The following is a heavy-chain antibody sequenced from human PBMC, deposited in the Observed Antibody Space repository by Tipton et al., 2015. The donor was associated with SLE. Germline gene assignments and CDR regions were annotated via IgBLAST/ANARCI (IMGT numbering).Heavy chain of an antibody. V-gene: IGHV3-9*01. CDR3: AKDRYSGGFYYFDD. Sequence: SLRLSCAASGFTFDDYAMHWVRQAPGKGLEWVSGISWHSGNIGYADSVKGRFTISRDNAKNSLYLQMDSLRTDDTALYYCAKDRYSGGFYYFDDWGQGTLVTVSS. CDR1: GFTFDDYA. J-gene: IGHJ4*02. D-gene: IGHD1-26*01. CDR2: ISWHSGNI.